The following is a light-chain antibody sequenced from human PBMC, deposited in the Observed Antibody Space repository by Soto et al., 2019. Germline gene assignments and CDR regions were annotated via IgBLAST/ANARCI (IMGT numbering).Light chain of an antibody. CDR3: QQYNNWPLT. J-gene: IGKJ4*01. V-gene: IGKV3-15*01. Sequence: IILTQSPATLSLSPGERGALSCRASQSVNNKLAWYQQTPGQPPRLLIYGASTRAGDTPDRFSGGGYGTEFTLTIRSLQSGDFAVYYCQQYNNWPLTFGGGTKVDIK. CDR1: QSVNNK. CDR2: GAS.